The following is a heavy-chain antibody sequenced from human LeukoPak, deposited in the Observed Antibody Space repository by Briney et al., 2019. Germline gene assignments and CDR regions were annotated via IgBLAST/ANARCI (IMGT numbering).Heavy chain of an antibody. CDR3: VSFYETY. J-gene: IGHJ4*02. D-gene: IGHD2/OR15-2a*01. CDR2: INSDGSWT. Sequence: GGSLRLSCAASGSYWKHWVRQAPGKGLVWVSHINSDGSWTSYADSVKGRFTISKDNAKNTVYLQMNNLGAEDTAVYYCVSFYETYWGRETLVTVSS. CDR1: GSYW. V-gene: IGHV3-74*01.